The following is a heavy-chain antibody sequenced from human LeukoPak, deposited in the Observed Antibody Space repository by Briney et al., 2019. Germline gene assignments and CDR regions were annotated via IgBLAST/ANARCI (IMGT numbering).Heavy chain of an antibody. Sequence: SETLSLTCTVSGGSISSYYWSWIRQPAGKGLEWIGRIYTSGSTNYNPSLKSRVTISVDTSKNQFSLKLSSVTAADTAVYYCAAAYYYGSGRPFDYWGQGTLVTVSS. CDR2: IYTSGST. CDR3: AAAYYYGSGRPFDY. V-gene: IGHV4-4*07. CDR1: GGSISSYY. J-gene: IGHJ4*02. D-gene: IGHD3-10*01.